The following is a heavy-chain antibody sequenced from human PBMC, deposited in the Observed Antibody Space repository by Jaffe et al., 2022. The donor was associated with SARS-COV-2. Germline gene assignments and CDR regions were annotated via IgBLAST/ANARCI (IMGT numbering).Heavy chain of an antibody. D-gene: IGHD3-3*01. CDR3: ARRRWGEGYYGLEFDS. Sequence: QVQLQESGPGLVKPSETLSLTCTISGGSISSYYWNWIRQPPGKGLEWIGFIYYSGTTNYNPSLKSRVTISVDTSNNRFFLRLTSVSAADTAVYFCARRRWGEGYYGLEFDSWGQGTLVTVSS. CDR2: IYYSGTT. CDR1: GGSISSYY. J-gene: IGHJ4*02. V-gene: IGHV4-59*08.